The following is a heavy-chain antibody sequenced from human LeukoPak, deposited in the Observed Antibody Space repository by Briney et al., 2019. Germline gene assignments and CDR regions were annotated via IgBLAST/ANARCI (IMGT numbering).Heavy chain of an antibody. V-gene: IGHV3-48*02. Sequence: PGGSLRLSCAASGFTFSSYNMNWVRQAPGKGLEWVSYISPSNSATYYVDSVKGRFTISRDNAKNSLYLQMDSLRDEDTAVYYCARAVAGIDYWGQGTLVTVSS. CDR3: ARAVAGIDY. CDR2: ISPSNSAT. CDR1: GFTFSSYN. J-gene: IGHJ4*02. D-gene: IGHD6-19*01.